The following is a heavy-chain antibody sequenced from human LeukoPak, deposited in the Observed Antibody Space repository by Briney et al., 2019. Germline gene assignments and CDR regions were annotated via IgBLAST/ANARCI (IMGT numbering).Heavy chain of an antibody. J-gene: IGHJ5*02. CDR3: ARVAHITIFGVVITGWFDP. D-gene: IGHD3-3*01. Sequence: SETLSLTCTVSGGSISSGGYYWSWIRQHPGKGLEWIGYIYYSGSTYYNPSLKSRVTISVDTSKNQFSLKLSSVTAADTAVYYCARVAHITIFGVVITGWFDPWGQGTLVTVSS. CDR2: IYYSGST. V-gene: IGHV4-31*03. CDR1: GGSISSGGYY.